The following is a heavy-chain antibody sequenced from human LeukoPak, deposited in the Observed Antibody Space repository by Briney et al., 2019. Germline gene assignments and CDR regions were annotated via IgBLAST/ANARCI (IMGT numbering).Heavy chain of an antibody. D-gene: IGHD3-3*01. CDR1: GFTFSSYS. Sequence: GRSLRLSCAASGFTFSSYSMNWVRQAPGKGLEWVSSISTSSSYIYYADSVKGRFTISRDNAKKSLYLQMNSLRAEDTAVYYWARGDPDISFGVAGEAFDIWGQGTMVTVSS. CDR3: ARGDPDISFGVAGEAFDI. V-gene: IGHV3-21*01. CDR2: ISTSSSYI. J-gene: IGHJ3*02.